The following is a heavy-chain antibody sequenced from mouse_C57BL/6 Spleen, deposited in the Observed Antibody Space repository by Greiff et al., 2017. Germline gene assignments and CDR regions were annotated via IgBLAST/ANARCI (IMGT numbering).Heavy chain of an antibody. Sequence: VQLQQSGGGLVQPGGSLKLSCAASGIDFSRYWMSWVRRAPGKGLEWIGEINPDSSTINYAPSLKAKFIISRDNAKNTLYLQMSKVRSEDTAIYYCARAQAGGYAMDYWGQGTSVTVSS. D-gene: IGHD3-2*02. J-gene: IGHJ4*01. V-gene: IGHV4-1*01. CDR3: ARAQAGGYAMDY. CDR2: INPDSSTI. CDR1: GIDFSRYW.